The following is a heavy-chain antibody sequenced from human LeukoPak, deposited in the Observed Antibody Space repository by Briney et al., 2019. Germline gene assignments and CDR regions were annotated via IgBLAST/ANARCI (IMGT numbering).Heavy chain of an antibody. CDR2: IYHSGST. J-gene: IGHJ4*02. Sequence: PSETLSLTCTVSGYSISSGYYWGWIRQPPGKGLEWIGSIYHSGSTYYNPSLKSRVTISVDTSKNQFSLKLSSVTAADTAVYYCARRTSGKGKIYFDYWGQGTLVTVSS. CDR1: GYSISSGYY. V-gene: IGHV4-38-2*02. CDR3: ARRTSGKGKIYFDY.